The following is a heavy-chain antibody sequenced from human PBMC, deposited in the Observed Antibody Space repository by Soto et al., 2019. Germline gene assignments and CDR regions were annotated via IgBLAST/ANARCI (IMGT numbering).Heavy chain of an antibody. CDR3: AGGNFRY. CDR1: GYTFSSYG. CDR2: MNTNSGNT. V-gene: IGHV1-8*01. J-gene: IGHJ4*02. Sequence: ASVKVSCKASGYTFSSYGISWVRQAPGQGLEWMGWMNTNSGNTGYAQELRGRVTMTRNTSNTTAYMELTSLTSDDTGVYYCAGGNFRYWGQGTLVTVSS.